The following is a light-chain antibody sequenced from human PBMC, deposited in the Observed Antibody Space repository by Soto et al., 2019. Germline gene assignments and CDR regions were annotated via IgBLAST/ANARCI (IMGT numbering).Light chain of an antibody. J-gene: IGKJ5*01. CDR3: QQRSNWPPLD. Sequence: EIVLTQSPATLSLSPGERATLSCRASQSVSSYLAWYQQKPGQAPRLLIYDASNRATGIPARFSGSGSGTDFTLTISSLEPEDFAVYYCQQRSNWPPLDFGQGTRLEIK. CDR2: DAS. CDR1: QSVSSY. V-gene: IGKV3-11*01.